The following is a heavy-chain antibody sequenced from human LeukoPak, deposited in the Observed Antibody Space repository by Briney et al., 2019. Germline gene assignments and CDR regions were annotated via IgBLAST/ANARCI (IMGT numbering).Heavy chain of an antibody. J-gene: IGHJ4*02. CDR1: GGSISSGGYY. V-gene: IGHV4-31*03. D-gene: IGHD3-22*01. CDR3: ARHYYDSSGYYYEPFDY. CDR2: IYYSGST. Sequence: SETLSLTCTVSGGSISSGGYYWSWIRQHPGKGLEWIGYIYYSGSTYYNPSLKSRVTISVDTSKNQFSLKLSSVTAADTAVYYCARHYYDSSGYYYEPFDYWGQGTLVTVSS.